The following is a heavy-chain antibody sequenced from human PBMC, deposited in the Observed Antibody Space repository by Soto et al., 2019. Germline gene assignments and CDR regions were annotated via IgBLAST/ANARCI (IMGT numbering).Heavy chain of an antibody. CDR2: INPNSGGT. CDR1: GYTFTGYY. J-gene: IGHJ6*03. D-gene: IGHD3-22*01. V-gene: IGHV1-2*04. CDR3: ARGGGYNLHYYYYMDV. Sequence: ASVKVSCKASGYTFTGYYMHWVRQAPGQGLEWMGWINPNSGGTNYAQKFQGWVTMTRDTSISTAYMELSRLRSDDTAVYYCARGGGYNLHYYYYMDVWGKGTTVTVSS.